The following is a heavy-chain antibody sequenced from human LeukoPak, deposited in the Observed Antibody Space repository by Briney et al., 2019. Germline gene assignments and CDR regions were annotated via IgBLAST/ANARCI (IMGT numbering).Heavy chain of an antibody. J-gene: IGHJ6*02. CDR1: GFTFSSYA. Sequence: GGSLRLSCAASGFTFSSYAMHWVRQAPGKGLEWVSAISGSGGSTYYADSVKGRFTIPRDNSKNTLYLQLNSLRAEDTAVYYCARVSRVPADGMDVWGQGTTVTVSS. CDR3: ARVSRVPADGMDV. V-gene: IGHV3-23*01. CDR2: ISGSGGST. D-gene: IGHD2-2*01.